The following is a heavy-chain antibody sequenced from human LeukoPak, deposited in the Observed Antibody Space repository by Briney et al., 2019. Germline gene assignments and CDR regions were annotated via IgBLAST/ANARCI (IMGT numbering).Heavy chain of an antibody. CDR1: GFNFDDYT. J-gene: IGHJ4*01. D-gene: IGHD6-13*01. V-gene: IGHV3-43*01. CDR3: AKDLGKVIAAAGTSGFDS. CDR2: FNWDGGST. Sequence: GGSLRLSCAASGFNFDDYTMHWVRQIPGKSLEWVSLFNWDGGSTFYADSVKGRFTISRVTRKNFLYLQMISLRTEDTALYYCAKDLGKVIAAAGTSGFDSWGRGTLVTVSS.